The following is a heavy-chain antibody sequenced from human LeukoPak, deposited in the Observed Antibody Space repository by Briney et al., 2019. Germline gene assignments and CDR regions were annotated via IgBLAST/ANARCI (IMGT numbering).Heavy chain of an antibody. J-gene: IGHJ6*02. CDR1: GYTFTSYD. D-gene: IGHD6-19*01. Sequence: ASVKVSCKASGYTFTSYDINWVRQATGQGLEWMGWMNPNSGNTGYAQKFQGRVTLTTNTSTTPAYTELRSLSPHDPALSYCPHMAGGYYYHRMEVWGQGTTVTVSS. CDR3: PHMAGGYYYHRMEV. V-gene: IGHV1-8*01. CDR2: MNPNSGNT.